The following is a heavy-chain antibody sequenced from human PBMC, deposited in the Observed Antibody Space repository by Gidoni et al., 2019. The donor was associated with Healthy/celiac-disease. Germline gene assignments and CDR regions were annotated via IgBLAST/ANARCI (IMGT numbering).Heavy chain of an antibody. V-gene: IGHV1-69*06. CDR2: IIPIFGTA. CDR1: GGTFSSYA. D-gene: IGHD3-3*01. J-gene: IGHJ4*02. CDR3: ARGGGSDFLEWLTPFDY. Sequence: QVQLVQSGAEVKKPGSSVKVSCKASGGTFSSYAISWVRQAPGQGLEWMGGIIPIFGTANYEQKFQGRVTITADKSTSTAYMELSSLRSEDTAVYYCARGGGSDFLEWLTPFDYWGQGTLVTVSS.